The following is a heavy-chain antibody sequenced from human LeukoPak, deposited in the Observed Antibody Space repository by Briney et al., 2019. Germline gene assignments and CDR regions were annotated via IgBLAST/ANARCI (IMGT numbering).Heavy chain of an antibody. CDR1: GYAGIGYY. J-gene: IGHJ4*02. D-gene: IGHD3-22*01. CDR3: ARHEHASSGYYSPVMGPSDY. CDR2: VNPNSGGT. Sequence: ASVKVSFKASGYAGIGYYMHWVRQPPGQGLEWMGWVNPNSGGTNYAQKFQGRGAMTTDTSISTAYMELRRLRSDDRAVYYCARHEHASSGYYSPVMGPSDYWGQGTLVPV. V-gene: IGHV1-2*02.